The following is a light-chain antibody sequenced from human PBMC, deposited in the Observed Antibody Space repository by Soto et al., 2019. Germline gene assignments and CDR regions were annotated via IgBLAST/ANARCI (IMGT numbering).Light chain of an antibody. CDR1: QSIGNW. J-gene: IGKJ1*01. CDR2: DAS. CDR3: QQYNNYWT. Sequence: TQLTQATSTLSASFGDSVTITCRASQSIGNWLAWYQQKPGKAPNLLIYDASTLENGVPSRFSGSGFGTEFSLTISSLQPDDFGSYYCQQYNNYWTFGQGTKVDIK. V-gene: IGKV1-5*01.